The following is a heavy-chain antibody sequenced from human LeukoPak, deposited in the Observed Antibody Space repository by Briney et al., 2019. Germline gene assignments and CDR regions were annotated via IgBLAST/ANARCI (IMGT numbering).Heavy chain of an antibody. CDR2: IKQDGSEK. J-gene: IGHJ4*02. CDR3: ARGPYYDILTGYAN. Sequence: GGSLRLSCAASGFTFSSYWMSWVRQAPGKGLEWVANIKQDGSEKYYVDSVKGRFTISRDNAKNSLYLQMNSLRAEDTAAYYCARGPYYDILTGYANWGQGTLVTVSS. CDR1: GFTFSSYW. D-gene: IGHD3-9*01. V-gene: IGHV3-7*03.